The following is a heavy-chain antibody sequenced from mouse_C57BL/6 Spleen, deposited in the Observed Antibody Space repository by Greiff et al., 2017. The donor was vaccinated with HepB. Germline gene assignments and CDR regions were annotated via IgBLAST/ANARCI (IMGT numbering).Heavy chain of an antibody. CDR1: GFTFSSYA. D-gene: IGHD1-1*01. Sequence: EVHLVESGEGLVKPGGSLKLSCAASGFTFSSYAMSWVRQTPEKRLEWVAYISSGGDYIYYADTVKGRFTISRDNARNTLYLQMSSLKSEDTAMYYCTRDGHYYGSSHYFDYWGQGTTLTVSS. V-gene: IGHV5-9-1*02. CDR2: ISSGGDYI. J-gene: IGHJ2*01. CDR3: TRDGHYYGSSHYFDY.